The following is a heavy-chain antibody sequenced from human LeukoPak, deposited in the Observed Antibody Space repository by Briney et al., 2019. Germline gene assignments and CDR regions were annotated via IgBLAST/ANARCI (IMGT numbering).Heavy chain of an antibody. Sequence: GASVKVSCKASGYTFTSYYMHWVRQAPGQGLEWKGIINPSGGSTSYAQKFQGRVTMTRDMSTSTVYMELSSLRSEDTAVYYCARDYGLGATIPAPTDYWGQGTLVTVSS. J-gene: IGHJ4*02. D-gene: IGHD1-26*01. CDR2: INPSGGST. V-gene: IGHV1-46*01. CDR3: ARDYGLGATIPAPTDY. CDR1: GYTFTSYY.